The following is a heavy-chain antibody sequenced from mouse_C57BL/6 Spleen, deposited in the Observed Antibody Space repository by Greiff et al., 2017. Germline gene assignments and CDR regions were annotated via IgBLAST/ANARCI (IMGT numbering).Heavy chain of an antibody. CDR3: ARELGGAYYFDY. D-gene: IGHD4-1*01. Sequence: QVQLQQPGTELVKPGASVKLSCTASGFTFTSYWMHLVKLRPGQGLEWIGNINPSNGGTNYNEKIKSKVTLTVDKSSSTAYMQLSSLTSEDSAVYYCARELGGAYYFDYWGQGTTLTVSS. CDR1: GFTFTSYW. J-gene: IGHJ2*01. CDR2: INPSNGGT. V-gene: IGHV1-53*01.